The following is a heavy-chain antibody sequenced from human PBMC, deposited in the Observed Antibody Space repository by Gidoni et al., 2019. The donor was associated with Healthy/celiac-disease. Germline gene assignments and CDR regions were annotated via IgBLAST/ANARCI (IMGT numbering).Heavy chain of an antibody. CDR3: AKDIGYSSGWYDY. CDR2: ISWNSGSI. D-gene: IGHD6-19*01. J-gene: IGHJ4*02. CDR1: GFTFDDYA. Sequence: EVQLVESGGGLVQPGRSLRLACAASGFTFDDYAMHWVRQAPGQGLELVSGISWNSGSIGYADSVKCRFTISRDNAKNSLYLQMNSLRAEDTALYSCAKDIGYSSGWYDYWGQGTLVTVSS. V-gene: IGHV3-9*01.